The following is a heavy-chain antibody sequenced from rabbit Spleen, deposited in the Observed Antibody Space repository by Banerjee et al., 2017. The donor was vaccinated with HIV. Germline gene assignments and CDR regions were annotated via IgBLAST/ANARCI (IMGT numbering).Heavy chain of an antibody. CDR2: IGTGSSGVT. D-gene: IGHD2-1*01. CDR3: ARGSAAMTMVITGFYFNL. V-gene: IGHV1S40*01. Sequence: QSLEESGGDLVKPGASLTLTCTASGVSFSISSYLCWVRQAPGKGLEWIACIGTGSSGVTYYASWAKSRFTISQTSSTTVTLQMTSLTAADTATYFCARGSAAMTMVITGFYFNLWGPGTLVTVS. CDR1: GVSFSISSY. J-gene: IGHJ4*01.